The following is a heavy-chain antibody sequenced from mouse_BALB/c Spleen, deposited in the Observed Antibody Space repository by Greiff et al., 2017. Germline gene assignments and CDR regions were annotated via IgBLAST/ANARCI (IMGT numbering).Heavy chain of an antibody. CDR2: ISDGGSYT. D-gene: IGHD1-1*01. J-gene: IGHJ2*01. CDR1: GFTFSDYY. Sequence: EVKVVESGGGLVKPGGSLKLSCAASGFTFSDYYMYWVRQTPEKRLEWVATISDGGSYTYYPDSVKGRFTISRDNAKNNLYLQMSSLKSEDTAMYYCARDRGRYLDYWGQGTTLTVSS. CDR3: ARDRGRYLDY. V-gene: IGHV5-4*02.